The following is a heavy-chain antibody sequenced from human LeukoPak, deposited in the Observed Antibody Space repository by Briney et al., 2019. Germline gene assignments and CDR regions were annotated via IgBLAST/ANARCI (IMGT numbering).Heavy chain of an antibody. CDR2: IYPGDSDN. CDR1: GYSFTSYW. Sequence: GEALKISCKGSGYSFTSYWIGWVRQMRGKGLEWMGIIYPGDSDNRYSPSFQGQVTISADKSITTAYLQWSSLKASDTPMYYCARVGGFYYDSSSYWVEYFHPWGQGTLVTVSS. J-gene: IGHJ1*01. V-gene: IGHV5-51*01. D-gene: IGHD3-22*01. CDR3: ARVGGFYYDSSSYWVEYFHP.